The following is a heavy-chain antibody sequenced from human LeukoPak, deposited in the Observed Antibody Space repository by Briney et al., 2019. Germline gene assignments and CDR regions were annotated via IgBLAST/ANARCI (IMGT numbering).Heavy chain of an antibody. V-gene: IGHV3-30*04. D-gene: IGHD3-10*01. J-gene: IGHJ3*02. CDR1: GFTFNAYS. CDR3: ARDILYFGELLGDAFDI. Sequence: GGSLRLSCAASGFTFNAYSMHWVRQAPGKGLEWVAVIASDSSIIYYTDSVKGRFTVSRDNSKDTLYMQMNSLRGEDTAVYYCARDILYFGELLGDAFDIWGQGTMVTVSS. CDR2: IASDSSII.